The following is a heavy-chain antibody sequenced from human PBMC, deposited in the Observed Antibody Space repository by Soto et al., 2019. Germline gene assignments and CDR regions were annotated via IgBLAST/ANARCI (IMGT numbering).Heavy chain of an antibody. D-gene: IGHD3-22*01. CDR3: ARPMRYYYDSSGQSAWFDP. CDR2: IIPIFGTT. J-gene: IGHJ5*02. V-gene: IGHV1-69*13. CDR1: GCTFTYRY. Sequence: ASVKVSCKTSGCTFTYRYLHWVRQAPGQALEWMGGIIPIFGTTNYAQKFQGRVTITADESTSTAYMELSSLRSEDTAVYYCARPMRYYYDSSGQSAWFDPWGQGTLVTVPQ.